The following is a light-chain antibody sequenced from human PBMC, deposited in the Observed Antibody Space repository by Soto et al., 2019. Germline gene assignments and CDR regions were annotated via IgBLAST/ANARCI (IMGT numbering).Light chain of an antibody. V-gene: IGKV3-20*01. CDR3: QQYGSSPST. J-gene: IGKJ4*01. Sequence: EIVLTQSPGTLSLSPGERATLSCRASQSVSNNFLAWYRQKPGQAPRLLIYGASFRATGIPDRFSGSGSGTDFTLTISRLEPEDFAVYYCQQYGSSPSTFGGGTKVEIK. CDR1: QSVSNNF. CDR2: GAS.